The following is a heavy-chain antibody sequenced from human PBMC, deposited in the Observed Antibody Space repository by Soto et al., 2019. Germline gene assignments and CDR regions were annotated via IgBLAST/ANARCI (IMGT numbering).Heavy chain of an antibody. J-gene: IGHJ4*02. V-gene: IGHV4-30-4*01. CDR2: IYNSGSA. CDR1: GGSFTSGDYY. Sequence: LSLTCTVSGGSFTSGDYYWSWIRQPPGKGLEWIGYIYNSGSAYYNPSLKSRVTISVDTSKNQFSLKLNSITAADTAVYYCARAGGIQVWSEIDYWGQGILVTVSS. CDR3: ARAGGIQVWSEIDY. D-gene: IGHD5-18*01.